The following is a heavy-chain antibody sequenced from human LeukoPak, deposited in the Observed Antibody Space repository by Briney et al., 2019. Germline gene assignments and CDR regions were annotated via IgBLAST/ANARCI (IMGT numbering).Heavy chain of an antibody. Sequence: PSETLSLTCTVSGGSISSYYWSWVRQAPGKGLEWVSSISSSSDYIYYADSVKGRFTISRDNAKNSLYLQMNSLRAEDTAVYYCANQPTVRTTREDYWGQGTLVTVSS. D-gene: IGHD1-7*01. CDR3: ANQPTVRTTREDY. CDR1: GGSISSYY. V-gene: IGHV3-21*01. CDR2: ISSSSDYI. J-gene: IGHJ4*02.